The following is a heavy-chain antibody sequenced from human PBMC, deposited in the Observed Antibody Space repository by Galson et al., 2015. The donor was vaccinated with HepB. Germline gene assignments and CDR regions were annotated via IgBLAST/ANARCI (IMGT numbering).Heavy chain of an antibody. CDR3: ARGNRDV. CDR1: GFTFSGYY. J-gene: IGHJ6*01. Sequence: LRLSCAASGFTFSGYYMHWVRQVPGQGLLWIARIDGDGSKIGYADSVKGRFTVSRDNAKNMLYLQLDSLRAEDTGVYYCARGNRDVWGQGTTVTVSS. V-gene: IGHV3-74*01. D-gene: IGHD2/OR15-2a*01. CDR2: IDGDGSKI.